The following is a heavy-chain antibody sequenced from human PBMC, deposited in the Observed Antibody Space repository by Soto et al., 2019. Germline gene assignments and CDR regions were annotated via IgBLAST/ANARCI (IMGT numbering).Heavy chain of an antibody. Sequence: ASVKASCKASGFTCTCSAVQWVRQARGQRLEWIGWIVVGSGNTNYAQKFQERVTITRDMSTSTAYMELSSLRSEDTAVYYCAARYYYDSSGYPIDAFDIWGQGTMVTVSS. J-gene: IGHJ3*02. D-gene: IGHD3-22*01. CDR1: GFTCTCSA. CDR2: IVVGSGNT. V-gene: IGHV1-58*01. CDR3: AARYYYDSSGYPIDAFDI.